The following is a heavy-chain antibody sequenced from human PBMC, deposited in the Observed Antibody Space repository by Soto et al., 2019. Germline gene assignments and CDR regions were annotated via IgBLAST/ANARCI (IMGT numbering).Heavy chain of an antibody. CDR1: VDSIISSDFY. J-gene: IGHJ5*02. Sequence: SETLSLTCTVSVDSIISSDFYWGWVRQPPGKGLEWIGSIFYLGSSYYNPSLKSRVTMSVDTSKNQFSLRLRSVTAADTALYFCARHSLALRKNNWFDPWGQGIMVTVSS. D-gene: IGHD3-3*02. CDR3: ARHSLALRKNNWFDP. CDR2: IFYLGSS. V-gene: IGHV4-39*01.